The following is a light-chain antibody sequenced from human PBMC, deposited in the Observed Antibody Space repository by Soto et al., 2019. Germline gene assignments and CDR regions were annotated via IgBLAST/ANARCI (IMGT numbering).Light chain of an antibody. CDR1: QGISSS. CDR2: AAS. Sequence: DIQLTQSPSFLSASVGDRVTITCRASQGISSSLAWYQQKPGKAPNLLISAASTLQSGVPSRFSGSGSGAEFTLTISSLQPEDFATYYCQQLNTSPLTFGGGTKVEMK. J-gene: IGKJ4*01. V-gene: IGKV1-9*01. CDR3: QQLNTSPLT.